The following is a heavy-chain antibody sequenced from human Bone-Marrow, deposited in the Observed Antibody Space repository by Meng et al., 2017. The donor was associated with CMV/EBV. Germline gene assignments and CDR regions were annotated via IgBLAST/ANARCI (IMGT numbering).Heavy chain of an antibody. D-gene: IGHD6-13*01. CDR1: GFTFSNYG. J-gene: IGHJ4*02. V-gene: IGHV3-33*06. CDR2: IWYDGSNK. Sequence: GESLKISCAASGFTFSNYGMHWVRQAPGKGLEWVAVIWYDGSNKYYADSVKGRFTISRDNSKNTLYLQMNSLRAEDTAVYYCAKGMAAADYFDYWGQGTLVTVSS. CDR3: AKGMAAADYFDY.